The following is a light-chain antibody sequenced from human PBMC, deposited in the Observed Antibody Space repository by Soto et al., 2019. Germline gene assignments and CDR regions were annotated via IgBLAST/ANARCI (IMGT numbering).Light chain of an antibody. V-gene: IGKV3-15*01. CDR3: QQYNKWPPKT. CDR1: QSVSSN. CDR2: GAS. Sequence: EIVMTQSPATLSVSPGEGATLSCRASQSVSSNLAWYQQKPGQAPRLLIYGASTRATGIPARFSGSGSGTEFTLTISSLQSGDSAVYYCQQYNKWPPKTFGQGTKVDIK. J-gene: IGKJ1*01.